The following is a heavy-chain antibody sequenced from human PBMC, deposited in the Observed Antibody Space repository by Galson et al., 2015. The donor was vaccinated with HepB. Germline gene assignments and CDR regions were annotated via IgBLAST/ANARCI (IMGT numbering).Heavy chain of an antibody. D-gene: IGHD3-22*01. CDR2: TYYRSKWYN. J-gene: IGHJ2*01. Sequence: CAISGDSVSSNSAAWNWIKQSPSRGLEWLGRTYYRSKWYNDYAVSVKSRITINPDTSKNQFSLQLNSVTPEDTAVYYCAREIGGLLNWYFDLWGRGTLVTVSS. CDR1: GDSVSSNSAA. CDR3: AREIGGLLNWYFDL. V-gene: IGHV6-1*01.